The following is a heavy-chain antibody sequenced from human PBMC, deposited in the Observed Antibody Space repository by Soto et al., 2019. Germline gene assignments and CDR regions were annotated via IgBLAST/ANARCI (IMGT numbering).Heavy chain of an antibody. CDR1: GYSFTSYW. CDR3: ASKADSSSSRIYYYYGMDV. J-gene: IGHJ6*02. V-gene: IGHV5-10-1*01. CDR2: IDPSDSYT. Sequence: LKISCKGSGYSFTSYWISWVRQMPGKGLEWMGRIDPSDSYTNYSPSFQGHVTISADKSISTAYLQWSSLKASDTAVYYCASKADSSSSRIYYYYGMDVWGQGTTVTVSS. D-gene: IGHD6-6*01.